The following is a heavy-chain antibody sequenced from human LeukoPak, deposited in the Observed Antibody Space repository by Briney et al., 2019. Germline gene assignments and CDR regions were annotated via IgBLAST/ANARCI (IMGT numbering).Heavy chain of an antibody. V-gene: IGHV1-2*02. CDR2: INPNSGGT. D-gene: IGHD6-13*01. Sequence: GASVKVSCKASGYSFTGYYMHWVRQAPGQGLEWMGWINPNSGGTNYAQKFQGRVTMTRDTSISTAYMELSRLRSDDTAVYYCARGLLNDLQVLVLSSGDHYYYYYGMDVWGQGTTVTVSS. J-gene: IGHJ6*02. CDR3: ARGLLNDLQVLVLSSGDHYYYYYGMDV. CDR1: GYSFTGYY.